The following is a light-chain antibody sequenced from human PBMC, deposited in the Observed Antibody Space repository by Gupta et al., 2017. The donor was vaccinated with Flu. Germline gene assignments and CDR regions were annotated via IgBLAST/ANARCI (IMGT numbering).Light chain of an antibody. CDR3: QQYNSYPYT. V-gene: IGKV1-5*03. CDR2: KAS. CDR1: QNIPNW. J-gene: IGKJ2*01. Sequence: IKLTKYPSTLSASVGDRVTITCRASQNIPNWLAWFQQKPGKAPKLLIYKASSLESGVPSRFSGSGSETEFTLTISSLQPDDFATYYCQQYNSYPYTFGPGTKLEIK.